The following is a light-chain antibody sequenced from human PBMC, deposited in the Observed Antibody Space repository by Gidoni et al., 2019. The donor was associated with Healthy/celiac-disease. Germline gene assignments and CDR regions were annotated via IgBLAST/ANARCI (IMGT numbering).Light chain of an antibody. CDR2: EAS. CDR1: QSVSSY. CDR3: QQRSNWPPYT. Sequence: IVLTQSPATLSLSPGERATLSCRASQSVSSYLAWYQQKPGQAPRLLIYEASNRATGIPARFSGSGSGTDFTLTISSLEPEDFAVYYCQQRSNWPPYTFXXXTKLEIK. J-gene: IGKJ2*01. V-gene: IGKV3-11*01.